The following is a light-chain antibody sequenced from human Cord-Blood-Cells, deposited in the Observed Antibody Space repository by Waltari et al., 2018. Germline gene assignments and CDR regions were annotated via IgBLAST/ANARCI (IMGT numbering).Light chain of an antibody. Sequence: DIQMTKSPSSLSASVGDRVTITCRASQSISSYLNWYQQKPGQAPKLLIYAASSLQSGVPSRFSGSGSGTDFTLTISSLQPEDFATYYCQQSYSTPYTFGQGTKLEIK. V-gene: IGKV1-39*01. CDR3: QQSYSTPYT. CDR2: AAS. CDR1: QSISSY. J-gene: IGKJ2*01.